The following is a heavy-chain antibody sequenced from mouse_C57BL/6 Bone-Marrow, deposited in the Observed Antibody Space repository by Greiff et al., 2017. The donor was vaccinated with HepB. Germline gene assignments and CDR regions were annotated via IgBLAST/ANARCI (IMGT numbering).Heavy chain of an antibody. J-gene: IGHJ3*01. D-gene: IGHD2-4*01. CDR2: IYPRSGNT. Sequence: QVQLQQSGAELARPGASVKLSCKASGYTFTSYGISWVKQRTGQGIEWIGEIYPRSGNTYYNEKFKGKATLTADKSSSTAYMELRSLTSEDSAVYFCARFDYDEGAWFAYWGQGTLVTVSA. CDR3: ARFDYDEGAWFAY. V-gene: IGHV1-81*01. CDR1: GYTFTSYG.